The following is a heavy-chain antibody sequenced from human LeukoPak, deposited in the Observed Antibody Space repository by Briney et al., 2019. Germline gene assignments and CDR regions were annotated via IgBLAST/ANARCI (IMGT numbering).Heavy chain of an antibody. V-gene: IGHV3-30-3*01. Sequence: GGSLRLSCAASGFTFSSYAMHWVRQAPGKGLEWVAVISYDGSNKYYADSVKGRFTISRDNSKNTLYLQMNSLRAEDTAVYYCATTRNSGSYYFDYWGQGTLVTVSS. D-gene: IGHD1-26*01. CDR1: GFTFSSYA. CDR3: ATTRNSGSYYFDY. J-gene: IGHJ4*02. CDR2: ISYDGSNK.